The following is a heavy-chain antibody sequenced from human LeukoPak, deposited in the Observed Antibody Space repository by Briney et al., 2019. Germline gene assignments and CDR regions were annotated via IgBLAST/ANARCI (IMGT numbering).Heavy chain of an antibody. J-gene: IGHJ5*02. CDR1: GGSFSGYY. Sequence: SETLSLTCAVYGGSFSGYYWSWIRQPPGKGLEWIGEINHSGSTNYNPSLKSRVTISVDTSKNQFSLKLSSVTAADTAVYYCARRDMVRGVIMGFNWFDPWGQGTLVTVSS. D-gene: IGHD3-10*01. V-gene: IGHV4-34*01. CDR2: INHSGST. CDR3: ARRDMVRGVIMGFNWFDP.